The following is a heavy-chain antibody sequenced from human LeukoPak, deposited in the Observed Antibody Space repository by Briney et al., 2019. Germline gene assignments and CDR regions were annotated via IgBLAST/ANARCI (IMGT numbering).Heavy chain of an antibody. J-gene: IGHJ4*02. CDR3: AKGNRGELTGEFDY. CDR2: FDPEDGET. V-gene: IGHV1-24*01. CDR1: GYTLTELS. D-gene: IGHD7-27*01. Sequence: ASMKVSCKVSGYTLTELSMHWVRQAPGKGLEWMGGFDPEDGETIYAQKFQGRVTMTEDTSTDAAYMELSSLRSEDTAVYYCAKGNRGELTGEFDYWGQGTLVTVSS.